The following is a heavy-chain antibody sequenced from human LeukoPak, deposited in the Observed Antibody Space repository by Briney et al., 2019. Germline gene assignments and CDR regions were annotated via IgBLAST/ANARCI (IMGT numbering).Heavy chain of an antibody. V-gene: IGHV4-39*01. Sequence: SETLSLTCTVSGGSMSSSTNYWGWIRQPPGKGLEWIGSIYHSGSTYYNPSLKSRVTISVDTSKNQFSLKLSSVTAADTAVYYCARHLGIQLWFLDYWGQGTQVTVSS. D-gene: IGHD5-18*01. CDR2: IYHSGST. J-gene: IGHJ4*02. CDR3: ARHLGIQLWFLDY. CDR1: GGSMSSSTNY.